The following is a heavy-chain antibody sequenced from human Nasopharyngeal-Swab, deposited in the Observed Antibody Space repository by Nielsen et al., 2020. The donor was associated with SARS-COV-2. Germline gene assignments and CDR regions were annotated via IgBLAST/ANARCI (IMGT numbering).Heavy chain of an antibody. J-gene: IGHJ5*02. V-gene: IGHV4-39*01. CDR3: ARWRIAAAGNSWFDP. Sequence: WIRQPPGKGLEWIGSIYYSGSTYYNPSLKSRVTISVDTSKNQFSLKLSSVTAADTAVYYCARWRIAAAGNSWFDPWGQGTLVTVSS. CDR2: IYYSGST. D-gene: IGHD6-13*01.